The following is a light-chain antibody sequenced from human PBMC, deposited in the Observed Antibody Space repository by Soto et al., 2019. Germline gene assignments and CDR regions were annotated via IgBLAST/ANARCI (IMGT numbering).Light chain of an antibody. CDR3: RPYTRAGNYV. CDR1: SSDVAAYNF. V-gene: IGLV2-14*01. CDR2: DVS. J-gene: IGLJ1*01. Sequence: QSVLSQPASVPGCPGQSVAISCTGTSSDVAAYNFVSWYQQHPGKAPKLMVFDVSNRPSGLSDRFSGSKSGNTASLPISGLQAEDEPDYYYRPYTRAGNYVFGTGTKATVL.